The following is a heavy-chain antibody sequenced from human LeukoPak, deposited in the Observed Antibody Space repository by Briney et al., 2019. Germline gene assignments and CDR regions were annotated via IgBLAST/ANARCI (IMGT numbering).Heavy chain of an antibody. Sequence: GWSLRLSCAASGFTFSSYEMNWVRQAPGKGLEWVSSISTSSSYIYYTDSVKGRFTISRDNAKNSLYLQMNSLRAEDTAVYYCARGRWSFDYWGQGTLVTVSS. V-gene: IGHV3-21*01. J-gene: IGHJ4*02. CDR2: ISTSSSYI. CDR1: GFTFSSYE. CDR3: ARGRWSFDY. D-gene: IGHD5-24*01.